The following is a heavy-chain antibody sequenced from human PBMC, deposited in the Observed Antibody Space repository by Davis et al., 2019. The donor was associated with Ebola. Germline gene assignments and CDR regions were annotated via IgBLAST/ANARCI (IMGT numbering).Heavy chain of an antibody. CDR3: ATCSGRYWYFDL. V-gene: IGHV1-2*06. J-gene: IGHJ2*01. D-gene: IGHD2-15*01. CDR1: GYTFTGYY. CDR2: INPHSGGT. Sequence: AASVKVSCKASGYTFTGYYLHWVRQAPGQGLEWMGRINPHSGGTNYAPKFQGIVTMTEDPSTDTAYMELSSLRSEDTAVYYCATCSGRYWYFDLWGRGTLVTVSS.